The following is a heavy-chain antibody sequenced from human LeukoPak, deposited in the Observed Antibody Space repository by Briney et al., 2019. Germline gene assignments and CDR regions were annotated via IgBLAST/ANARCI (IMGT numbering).Heavy chain of an antibody. Sequence: PSETLSLTCTVSGGSISSGGYYWSWIRQHPGKGLEWIGYIYYSGSTYYNPSPKSRVTISVDTSKNQFSLKLSSVTAADTAVYYCARELYSNYYYYYYMDVWGKGTTVTVSS. J-gene: IGHJ6*03. D-gene: IGHD2-2*02. CDR2: IYYSGST. V-gene: IGHV4-31*03. CDR3: ARELYSNYYYYYYMDV. CDR1: GGSISSGGYY.